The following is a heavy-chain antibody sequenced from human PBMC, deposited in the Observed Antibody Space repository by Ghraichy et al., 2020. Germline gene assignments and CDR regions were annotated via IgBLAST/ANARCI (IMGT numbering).Heavy chain of an antibody. CDR2: INPNSGGT. J-gene: IGHJ4*02. V-gene: IGHV1-2*02. D-gene: IGHD2-15*01. CDR1: GYTFTGYY. Sequence: ASVKVSCKASGYTFTGYYMHWVRQAPGQGLEWMGWINPNSGGTNYAQKFQGRVTMTRDTSISTAYMELSRLRSDDTAVYYCARAYCSGGSCYLFDYWGQGTLVTVSA. CDR3: ARAYCSGGSCYLFDY.